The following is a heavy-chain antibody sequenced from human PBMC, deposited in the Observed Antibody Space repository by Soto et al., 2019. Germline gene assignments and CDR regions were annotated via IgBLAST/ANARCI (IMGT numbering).Heavy chain of an antibody. V-gene: IGHV6-1*01. CDR1: GDSVSSKRAA. CDR2: IYYRSKWFD. Sequence: SQTLSLTCVISGDSVSSKRAAWNWIRQSPSRGLEWLGRIYYRSKWFDDYAVSVKSRIIVNPDTSKNQVSLQLTSVTPEDTAVYYCVRTNDFYHTVAHVDIWGRVTMVAVS. CDR3: VRTNDFYHTVAHVDI. D-gene: IGHD3-3*01. J-gene: IGHJ3*02.